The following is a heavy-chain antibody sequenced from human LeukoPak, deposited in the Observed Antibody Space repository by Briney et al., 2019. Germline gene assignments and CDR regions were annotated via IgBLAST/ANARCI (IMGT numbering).Heavy chain of an antibody. Sequence: PGGSLRLSCAASGFTFSSYAMHRVRQAPGKGLEWVALISYDGTNKYYADSLKGRFTISRDNSKDTLYLQMNSLRGEDTAVYYCAREFYDILAGFRGDYWGQGTLVTVSS. J-gene: IGHJ4*02. D-gene: IGHD3-9*01. CDR3: AREFYDILAGFRGDY. V-gene: IGHV3-30*04. CDR1: GFTFSSYA. CDR2: ISYDGTNK.